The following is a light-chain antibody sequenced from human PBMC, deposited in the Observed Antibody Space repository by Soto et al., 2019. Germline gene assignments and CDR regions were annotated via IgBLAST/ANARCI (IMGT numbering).Light chain of an antibody. CDR3: QQYGSSPRT. J-gene: IGKJ1*01. Sequence: EIVMTQSPATLPVSPGERVTLSCRASQSAISNLAWYQQKPGQTPRLLIYDASTRATDIPARFSGSGSGTDFTLTISRLEPEDFAVYYCQQYGSSPRTFGQGTKVDIK. V-gene: IGKV3-15*01. CDR2: DAS. CDR1: QSAISN.